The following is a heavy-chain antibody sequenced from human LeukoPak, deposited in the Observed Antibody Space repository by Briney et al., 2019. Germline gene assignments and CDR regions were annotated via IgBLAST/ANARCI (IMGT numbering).Heavy chain of an antibody. D-gene: IGHD2-21*01. CDR1: GYIFTRYA. Sequence: ASVKVSCKASGYIFTRYAMHWVRQAPGQRLEWMGWIDAGNGNTKYSQKFQDRVNITRDTSASTVYMELSSLRSEDTAVYFCARMGKHIVVVFRDYGMDVWGNGTTVTVSS. J-gene: IGHJ6*04. V-gene: IGHV1-3*01. CDR3: ARMGKHIVVVFRDYGMDV. CDR2: IDAGNGNT.